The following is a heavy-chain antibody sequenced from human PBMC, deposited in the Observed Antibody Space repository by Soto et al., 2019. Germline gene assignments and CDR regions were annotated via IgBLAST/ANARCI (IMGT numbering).Heavy chain of an antibody. CDR2: INHSGST. J-gene: IGHJ3*02. Sequence: PSETLSLTCAVYGGSFSGYYWSWIRQPPGKGLEWIGEINHSGSTNYNPSLKSRVTISVDTSKNQFSLKLSSVTAADTAVYYCARDRYPGIWGQGTMVTVSS. CDR1: GGSFSGYY. D-gene: IGHD3-9*01. CDR3: ARDRYPGI. V-gene: IGHV4-34*01.